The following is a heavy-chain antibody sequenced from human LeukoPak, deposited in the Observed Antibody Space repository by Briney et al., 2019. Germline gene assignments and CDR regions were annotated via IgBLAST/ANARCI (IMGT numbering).Heavy chain of an antibody. V-gene: IGHV4-61*08. J-gene: IGHJ6*04. Sequence: SETLSLTCTVSGGSVNNGGYFWNWIRQSPGKGLEWLGYVYSSGSPNYNPSLRSRVSMSVDTSKNQFSLKLSSVTAADTAVYYCASVSVSSASYHFYYYGMDVWGKGTTVIVPS. D-gene: IGHD1-26*01. CDR3: ASVSVSSASYHFYYYGMDV. CDR2: VYSSGSP. CDR1: GGSVNNGGYF.